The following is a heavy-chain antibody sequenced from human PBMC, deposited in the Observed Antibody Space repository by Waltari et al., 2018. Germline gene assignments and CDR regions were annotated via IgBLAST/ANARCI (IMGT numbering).Heavy chain of an antibody. V-gene: IGHV3-21*01. Sequence: GFTFSSYSMNWVRQAPGKGLEWVSSISSSSSYIYYADSVKGRFTISRDNAKNSLYLQMNSLRAEDTAVYYCARGRGSNADYWGQGTLVTVSS. J-gene: IGHJ4*02. D-gene: IGHD3-16*01. CDR2: ISSSSSYI. CDR3: ARGRGSNADY. CDR1: GFTFSSYS.